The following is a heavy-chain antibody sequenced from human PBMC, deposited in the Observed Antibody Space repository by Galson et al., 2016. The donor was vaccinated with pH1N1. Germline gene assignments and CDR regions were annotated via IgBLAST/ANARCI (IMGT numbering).Heavy chain of an antibody. CDR1: GFTFSSFA. CDR2: ISASGETT. D-gene: IGHD3-22*01. V-gene: IGHV3-23*01. Sequence: SLRLSCAASGFTFSSFAMSWVRQAPGKGLEWVSAISASGETTFNADSVKGRFTISRDDSKNTMYLQMSGLRAEDTATYYCVEHDSSGFSYTRRLAYWGQGTLVTVSS. J-gene: IGHJ4*02. CDR3: VEHDSSGFSYTRRLAY.